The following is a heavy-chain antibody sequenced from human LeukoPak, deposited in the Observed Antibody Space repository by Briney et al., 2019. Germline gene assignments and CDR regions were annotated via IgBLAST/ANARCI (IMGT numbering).Heavy chain of an antibody. CDR3: AKDGPYHSFEY. V-gene: IGHV3-23*01. D-gene: IGHD3-16*01. CDR2: IAVNVDP. J-gene: IGHJ4*02. Sequence: PGGSLRLSCIASGVTFYTYAMSWVRQCPGKGLECISTIAVNVDPFVVDSVKGRFTISRDNLRNTLYLPLNSLRTDDTAVYFCAKDGPYHSFEYWGQGALVTVSS. CDR1: GVTFYTYA.